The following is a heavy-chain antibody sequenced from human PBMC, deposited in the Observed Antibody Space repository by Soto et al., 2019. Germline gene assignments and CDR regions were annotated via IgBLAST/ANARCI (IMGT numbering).Heavy chain of an antibody. CDR3: ARGGVRGTTSRGQVYT. CDR2: ISSSSDYT. V-gene: IGHV3-11*06. Sequence: QVQVVESGGGLVKPGGSLRLSCAASGFTFSDYYMNWIRQAPGKGLEWVSYISSSSDYTKYADSVKGRFTISRDNAKSSLYRQMNSLRAEDTAVYYCARGGVRGTTSRGQVYTWGQGTMVTVSS. J-gene: IGHJ5*02. CDR1: GFTFSDYY. D-gene: IGHD1-7*01.